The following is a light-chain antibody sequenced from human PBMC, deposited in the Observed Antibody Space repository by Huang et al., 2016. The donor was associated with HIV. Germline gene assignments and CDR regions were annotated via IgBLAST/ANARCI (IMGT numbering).Light chain of an antibody. J-gene: IGKJ5*01. CDR3: QQNDNLPIT. CDR1: QDISNY. Sequence: DIQMTQSPSSLSASVGDRVTITCQASQDISNYLHWYQQKPGKAPKLLIYDASTLETGVPSRFSGSGSGTDFTFTISSLQPEDIATYYCQQNDNLPITFGQGTRLEIK. CDR2: DAS. V-gene: IGKV1-33*01.